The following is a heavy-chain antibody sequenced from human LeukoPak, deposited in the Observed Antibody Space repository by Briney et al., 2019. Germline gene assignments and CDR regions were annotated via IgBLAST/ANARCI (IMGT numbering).Heavy chain of an antibody. Sequence: GGSLRLSCAASGFSFRNYAMSWVRQAPGKGLEWVSSIRDSGGATYYADSVKGRFTISRDNSRNTLYLQLNSLGADDTAVYYCAKIAPWGAVTTTDGFDYWGQGTLVTVSS. D-gene: IGHD4-17*01. CDR2: IRDSGGAT. CDR3: AKIAPWGAVTTTDGFDY. V-gene: IGHV3-23*01. J-gene: IGHJ4*02. CDR1: GFSFRNYA.